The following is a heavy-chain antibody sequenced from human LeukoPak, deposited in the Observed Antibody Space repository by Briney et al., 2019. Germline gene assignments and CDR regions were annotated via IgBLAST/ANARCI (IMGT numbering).Heavy chain of an antibody. CDR3: ARDPLDISRWANAFDI. CDR1: GFTFVNYG. Sequence: PGRSLRLSCAASGFTFVNYGFHWVRQAPGKALEWVAFISYNGNKKYGDSVKGRFTISRDNSKNTLYLQTNGLRPEDTAVYYCARDPLDISRWANAFDIWGQGTMVTVSS. V-gene: IGHV3-30*03. D-gene: IGHD2-2*03. CDR2: ISYNGNKK. J-gene: IGHJ3*02.